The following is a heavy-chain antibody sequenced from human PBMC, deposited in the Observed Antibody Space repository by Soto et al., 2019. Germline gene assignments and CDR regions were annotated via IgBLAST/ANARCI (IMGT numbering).Heavy chain of an antibody. CDR2: IYYSGST. CDR1: GGSISSYY. V-gene: IGHV4-59*08. J-gene: IGHJ4*02. Sequence: SETLSLTCTVSGGSISSYYWSWIRQPPGKGLEWIGYIYYSGSTNYNPSLKSRVTISVDTSKNQFSLKLSSVTAADTAVYYCASYYDSSGYYRMSFDYWGQGTLVTVSS. D-gene: IGHD3-22*01. CDR3: ASYYDSSGYYRMSFDY.